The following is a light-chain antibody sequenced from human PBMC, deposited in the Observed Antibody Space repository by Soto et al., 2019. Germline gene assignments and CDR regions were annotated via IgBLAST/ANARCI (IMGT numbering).Light chain of an antibody. Sequence: QSVLTQPASVSGSPGQSITISCTGTSGDIGSYNRVSWYQQHPGKAPKLIIYEVTDRPSGVSNRFSGSKSGNTASLTISGLQAEDEAEYYCSSYTSSGTLYVFGTGTKLTVL. CDR1: SGDIGSYNR. V-gene: IGLV2-14*01. CDR3: SSYTSSGTLYV. J-gene: IGLJ1*01. CDR2: EVT.